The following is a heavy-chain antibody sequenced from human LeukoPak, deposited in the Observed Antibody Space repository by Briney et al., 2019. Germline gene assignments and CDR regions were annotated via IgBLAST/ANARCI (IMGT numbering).Heavy chain of an antibody. Sequence: ASVKVSCKASGYTFTSYGISWVRQAPGQGLEWMGWISAYNGNTNYAQKLQGRVTMTTDTSTSTAYMELRSLRSDDTAVYYCARKSSMVRGVKNAFDIWGQGTMVTVSS. J-gene: IGHJ3*02. CDR1: GYTFTSYG. D-gene: IGHD3-10*01. CDR2: ISAYNGNT. CDR3: ARKSSMVRGVKNAFDI. V-gene: IGHV1-18*01.